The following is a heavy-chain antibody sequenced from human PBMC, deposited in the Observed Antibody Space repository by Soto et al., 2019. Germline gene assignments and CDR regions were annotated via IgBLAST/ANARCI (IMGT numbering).Heavy chain of an antibody. Sequence: PGGSLRLSCAASGFTVSSNYMSWVRQAPGKGLEWVSVIYSGGSTYYADSVKGRFTISRDNSKNTLYLQMNSLRAEDTAVYYCAREGVAAAGLYFDYWGQGTLVTVSS. CDR2: IYSGGST. V-gene: IGHV3-66*01. CDR1: GFTVSSNY. J-gene: IGHJ4*02. CDR3: AREGVAAAGLYFDY. D-gene: IGHD6-13*01.